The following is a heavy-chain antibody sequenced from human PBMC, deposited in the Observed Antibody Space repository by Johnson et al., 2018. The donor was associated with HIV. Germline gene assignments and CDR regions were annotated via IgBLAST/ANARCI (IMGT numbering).Heavy chain of an antibody. V-gene: IGHV3-7*05. D-gene: IGHD3-3*01. CDR1: GFTFNNYW. J-gene: IGHJ3*02. CDR3: VRESGHAFDI. Sequence: EKLVESGGGLVQPGGSLRLSCAASGFTFNNYWMTWVRQAPGKGLEWVANIKEDGSEKYYVDSVKGRFTISRDNVKNSLYLQMNSLRAEDTAVYYCVRESGHAFDIWGQGTVVTVSS. CDR2: IKEDGSEK.